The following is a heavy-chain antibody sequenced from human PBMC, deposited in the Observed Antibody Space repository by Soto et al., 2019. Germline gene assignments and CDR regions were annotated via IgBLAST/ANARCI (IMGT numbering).Heavy chain of an antibody. J-gene: IGHJ4*02. CDR3: ARDAGGDFFDY. D-gene: IGHD2-21*02. Sequence: SETLSLTCTVSGGSISSGGYYWSWIRQHPGKGLEWIGYIYYSGSTYYNPSLKSRVTISVDTSKNQFSLKLSSVTAADTAVYYYARDAGGDFFDYWGQGTLVTVSS. CDR1: GGSISSGGYY. V-gene: IGHV4-31*03. CDR2: IYYSGST.